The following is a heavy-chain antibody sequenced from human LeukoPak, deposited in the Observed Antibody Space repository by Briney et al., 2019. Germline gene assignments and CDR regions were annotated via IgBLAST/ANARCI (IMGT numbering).Heavy chain of an antibody. Sequence: PGGSLRLSCAASGFTFSSYAMHWVRQAPGKGLEWVAVISYDGSNKYYADSVKGRFTISRDNSKNTLYLQMNSLRAEDTAVYYCARAIDVWGQGTTVTVSS. J-gene: IGHJ6*02. D-gene: IGHD3-9*01. V-gene: IGHV3-30-3*01. CDR1: GFTFSSYA. CDR2: ISYDGSNK. CDR3: ARAIDV.